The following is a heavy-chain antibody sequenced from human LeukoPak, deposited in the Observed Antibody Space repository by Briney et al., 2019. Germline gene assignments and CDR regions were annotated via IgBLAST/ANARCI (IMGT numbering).Heavy chain of an antibody. D-gene: IGHD6-6*01. Sequence: SVKVSCKASGGTFSSYAISWVRQAPGQGLEWMGGIIPIFGTANYAQKFQGRVTITADESTSTAYMELSSLRSEDTAVYYCARVGTAARPSLHYYYYMDVWGKGTTVTVSS. J-gene: IGHJ6*03. V-gene: IGHV1-69*13. CDR1: GGTFSSYA. CDR2: IIPIFGTA. CDR3: ARVGTAARPSLHYYYYMDV.